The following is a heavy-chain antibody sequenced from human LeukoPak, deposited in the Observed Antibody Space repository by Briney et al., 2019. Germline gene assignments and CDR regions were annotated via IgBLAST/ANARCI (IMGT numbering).Heavy chain of an antibody. CDR2: IIPIFGTA. D-gene: IGHD2-15*01. V-gene: IGHV1-69*13. J-gene: IGHJ3*02. CDR3: ARDKGEGYCSGGSCYSNAFDI. CDR1: GGTFSSYA. Sequence: SVKVSCKASGGTFSSYAISWVRQARGQGLEWMGGIIPIFGTANYAQKFQGRVTITADESTSTAYMELSSLRSEDTAVYYCARDKGEGYCSGGSCYSNAFDIWGQGTMVTVSS.